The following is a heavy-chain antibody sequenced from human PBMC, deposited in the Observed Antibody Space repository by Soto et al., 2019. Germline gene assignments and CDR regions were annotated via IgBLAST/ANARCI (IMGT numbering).Heavy chain of an antibody. CDR2: LDPSDSYT. Sequence: GESLKISCKGSGYSFTSYWIRWVRQMPGKGLEWMGRLDPSDSYTNYSPSFQGHGTISADKSISTASLQWSSLKASDTAMYYCARHREQLASFDYWGQGTLVTVYS. CDR3: ARHREQLASFDY. V-gene: IGHV5-10-1*01. D-gene: IGHD6-6*01. J-gene: IGHJ4*02. CDR1: GYSFTSYW.